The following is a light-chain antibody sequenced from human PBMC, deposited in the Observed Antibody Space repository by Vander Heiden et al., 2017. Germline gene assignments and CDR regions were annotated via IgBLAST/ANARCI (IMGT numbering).Light chain of an antibody. V-gene: IGKV3-11*01. CDR1: HSVGNY. Sequence: EIVLTQSPATLSLSPGERATLSCRASHSVGNYLAWYQHKPGRAPRLLIYDASNRAAGIPARFSGSGSGTDFTLTISSLEPEDFAVYYCQQRSNWPPEVTFGGGTKVEIK. CDR2: DAS. J-gene: IGKJ4*01. CDR3: QQRSNWPPEVT.